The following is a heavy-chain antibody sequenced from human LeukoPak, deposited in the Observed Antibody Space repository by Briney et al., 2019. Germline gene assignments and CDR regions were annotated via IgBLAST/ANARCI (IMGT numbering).Heavy chain of an antibody. Sequence: GGSLRLSCTASGFTFGDYAMSWVRQAPGKGLEWVGFIRSKAYGGTTEYAASVKGRFTISRDDSKSIAYLQMNSLKTEDTAVYYCTRANTMVRGVYWFDPWGQGTLVTVSS. J-gene: IGHJ5*02. CDR3: TRANTMVRGVYWFDP. CDR1: GFTFGDYA. D-gene: IGHD3-10*01. V-gene: IGHV3-49*04. CDR2: IRSKAYGGTT.